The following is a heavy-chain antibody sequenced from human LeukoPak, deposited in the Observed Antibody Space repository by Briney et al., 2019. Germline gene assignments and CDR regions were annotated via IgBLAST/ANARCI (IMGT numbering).Heavy chain of an antibody. D-gene: IGHD4-17*01. CDR2: ISAYNGNT. J-gene: IGHJ6*02. Sequence: ASVKVSCKASGYTFTSYGISWVRQAPGQGLEWMGWISAYNGNTNYAQKLQGRVTMTTDTSTSTAYMELRGLRSDDTAVYYCARDRYLSDYVNYYYGMDVWGQGTTVTVSS. CDR1: GYTFTSYG. V-gene: IGHV1-18*01. CDR3: ARDRYLSDYVNYYYGMDV.